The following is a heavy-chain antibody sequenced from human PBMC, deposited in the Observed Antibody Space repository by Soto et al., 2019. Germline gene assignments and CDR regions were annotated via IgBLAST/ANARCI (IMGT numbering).Heavy chain of an antibody. Sequence: EVQLLESGGGLVQHGGSLRLSCAASGFTFSSYAMSWVRQAPAKGLEWVSAISGSGGSTYYADAVKSRFTIPRDNTQNTLSGPMNGMRAEDTAVYYCAKGRSYYYGMDVWGQGTTVTVSS. V-gene: IGHV3-23*01. CDR1: GFTFSSYA. D-gene: IGHD3-3*01. CDR2: ISGSGGST. CDR3: AKGRSYYYGMDV. J-gene: IGHJ6*02.